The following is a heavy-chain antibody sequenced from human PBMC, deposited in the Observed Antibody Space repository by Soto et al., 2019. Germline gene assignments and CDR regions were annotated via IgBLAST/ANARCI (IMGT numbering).Heavy chain of an antibody. CDR1: GYTFTGYY. V-gene: IGHV1-2*02. CDR2: INPNSGGT. CDR3: ARGQTAHSSGYYGY. D-gene: IGHD3-22*01. J-gene: IGHJ4*02. Sequence: ASVKVSCKASGYTFTGYYMHWERQAPGQGLEWMGWINPNSGGTNYAQKFQGRVTMTRDTSISTAYMELSRLRSDDTAVYYCARGQTAHSSGYYGYWGQGTLVTVSS.